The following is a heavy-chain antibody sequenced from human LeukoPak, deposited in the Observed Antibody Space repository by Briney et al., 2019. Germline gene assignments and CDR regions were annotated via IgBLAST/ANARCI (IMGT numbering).Heavy chain of an antibody. V-gene: IGHV3-7*01. Sequence: GGSLRLSCAASGFIFRNYWMSWVRQAPGKGLEWVANIKEDGSEKYYVESVKGRFTVSRDNAKNSLYLQMSSLRAEDTAVYYCARGVIIRGRLDPWGQGTLVTVSS. D-gene: IGHD3-16*02. J-gene: IGHJ5*02. CDR2: IKEDGSEK. CDR3: ARGVIIRGRLDP. CDR1: GFIFRNYW.